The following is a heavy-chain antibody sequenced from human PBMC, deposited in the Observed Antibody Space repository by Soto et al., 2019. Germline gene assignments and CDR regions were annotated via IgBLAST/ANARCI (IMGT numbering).Heavy chain of an antibody. J-gene: IGHJ3*02. CDR1: GGTFSSYT. CDR3: ARARGGYYDSSGYPMGAFDI. CDR2: IIPILGIA. Sequence: QVQLVQSGAEVKKPGSSVKVSCKASGGTFSSYTISWVRQAPGQGLEWMGRIIPILGIANYAQKFQGRVTITADKSXXTXYXVLSSLRSEDTAVYYCARARGGYYDSSGYPMGAFDIWGQGTMVTVSS. D-gene: IGHD3-22*01. V-gene: IGHV1-69*02.